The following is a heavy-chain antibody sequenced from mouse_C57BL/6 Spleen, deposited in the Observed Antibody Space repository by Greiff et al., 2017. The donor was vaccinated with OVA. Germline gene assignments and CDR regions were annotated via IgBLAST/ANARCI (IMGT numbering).Heavy chain of an antibody. CDR1: GYTFTDYN. D-gene: IGHD2-4*01. V-gene: IGHV1-18*01. CDR3: ASVYYDYDDWYFDV. Sequence: EVQLQQSGPELVKPGASVKIPCKASGYTFTDYNMDWVKQSHGKSLEWIGDINPNNGGTIYNQKFKGKATLTVDKSSSTAYMELRSLTSEDTAVYYCASVYYDYDDWYFDVWGTGTTVTVSS. CDR2: INPNNGGT. J-gene: IGHJ1*03.